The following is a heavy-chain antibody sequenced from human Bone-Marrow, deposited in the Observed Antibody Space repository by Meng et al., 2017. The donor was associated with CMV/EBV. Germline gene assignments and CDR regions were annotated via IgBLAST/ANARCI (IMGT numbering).Heavy chain of an antibody. D-gene: IGHD3-3*01. Sequence: SVKVSCKASGGTFSSYAISWVRQAPGQGLEWMGGIIPIFGTANYAQKFQGRVTITTDESTSTAYMELSSLRSEDTAVYYCASYYDFWSGYPEQYYFDYWGQGTLVTVSS. CDR1: GGTFSSYA. V-gene: IGHV1-69*05. J-gene: IGHJ4*02. CDR3: ASYYDFWSGYPEQYYFDY. CDR2: IIPIFGTA.